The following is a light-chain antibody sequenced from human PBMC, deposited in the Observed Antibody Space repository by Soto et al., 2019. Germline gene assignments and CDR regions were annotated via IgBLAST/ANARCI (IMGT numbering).Light chain of an antibody. Sequence: EIVMTQSPATLSVYPGDRATLSCRASQSVSSNLAWYQQKPGQAPRVLIYGASTRATGIPARFSGSGSGTEFTLTISSLQSEDFAVYYCQQYNNWPPLTFGGGTKVEIK. CDR3: QQYNNWPPLT. V-gene: IGKV3-15*01. J-gene: IGKJ4*01. CDR2: GAS. CDR1: QSVSSN.